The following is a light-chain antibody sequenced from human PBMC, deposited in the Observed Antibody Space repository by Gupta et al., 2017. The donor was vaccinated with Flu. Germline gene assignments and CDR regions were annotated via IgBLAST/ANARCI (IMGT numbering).Light chain of an antibody. J-gene: IGLJ3*02. V-gene: IGLV1-36*01. CDR1: SSNIGNND. CDR2: YDD. CDR3: AACDDSLNGRV. Sequence: QSVLTQPPALSEAPRQRVTISSPGSSSNIGNNDVAWYQQHPVEAPNLLVYYDDQRRSGGSERFSGSKSGTSAALSISGLQAEDEADYYCAACDDSLNGRVFGGGTKLTVL.